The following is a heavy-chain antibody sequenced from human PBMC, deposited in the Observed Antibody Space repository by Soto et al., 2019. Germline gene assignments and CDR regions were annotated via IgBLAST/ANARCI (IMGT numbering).Heavy chain of an antibody. CDR2: ITSNGDST. J-gene: IGHJ4*02. Sequence: PGGSLRLSCAAFGFDFNKYAMTWVRQAPGKGLQWVSSITSNGDSTYYADSVKGRFTTSRDNSKNTLYLQMNSLRADDTAVFYCAKDSPSYATPPFCFDSWGQGTRVTVSS. V-gene: IGHV3-23*01. D-gene: IGHD2-2*01. CDR1: GFDFNKYA. CDR3: AKDSPSYATPPFCFDS.